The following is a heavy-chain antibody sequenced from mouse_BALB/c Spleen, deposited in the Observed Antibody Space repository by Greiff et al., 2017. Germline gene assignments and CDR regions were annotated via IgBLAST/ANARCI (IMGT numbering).Heavy chain of an antibody. CDR1: GYSITSDYA. D-gene: IGHD1-1*01. Sequence: EVKLQESGPGLVKPSQSLSLTCTVTGYSITSDYAWNWIRQFPGNKLEWMGYISYSGSTSYNPSLKSRISITRDTSKNQFFLQLNSVTTEDTATYYCARDGSSPYYAMDYWGQGTSVTVSS. CDR3: ARDGSSPYYAMDY. J-gene: IGHJ4*01. V-gene: IGHV3-2*02. CDR2: ISYSGST.